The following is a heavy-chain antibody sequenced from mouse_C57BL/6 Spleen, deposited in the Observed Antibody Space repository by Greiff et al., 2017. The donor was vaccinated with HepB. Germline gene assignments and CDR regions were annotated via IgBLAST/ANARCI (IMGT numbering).Heavy chain of an antibody. J-gene: IGHJ2*01. CDR2: IDPENGDT. CDR3: TVMVRGY. Sequence: DVQLQESGAELVRPGASVKLSCTASGFNIKDDYMHWVKQRPEQGLEWIGWIDPENGDTEYASKFQGKATITADTSSNTAYLQLSSLTSEDTAVYYCTVMVRGYWGQGTTLTVSS. D-gene: IGHD2-2*01. V-gene: IGHV14-4*01. CDR1: GFNIKDDY.